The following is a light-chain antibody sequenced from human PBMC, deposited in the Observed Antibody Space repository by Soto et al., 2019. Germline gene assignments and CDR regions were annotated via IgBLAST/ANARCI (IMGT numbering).Light chain of an antibody. J-gene: IGLJ1*01. V-gene: IGLV2-14*01. CDR2: EVN. CDR3: SSYSITTGYL. Sequence: QSVLTQPSSVSVSPAQSISISCTGTSSGVGGYVFVALEQIHPAKAPKLVVFEVNRRPSGVSYRCYGSESGNTASLSISGLQTEDEADYFCSSYSITTGYLFGTWTKVTVL. CDR1: SSGVGGYVF.